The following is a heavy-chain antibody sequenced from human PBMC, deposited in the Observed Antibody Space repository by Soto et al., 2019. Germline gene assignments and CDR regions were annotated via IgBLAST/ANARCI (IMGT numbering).Heavy chain of an antibody. Sequence: PGGSLRLSCAASGFTFSSYAMHWVRQAPGKGLEWVAVISYDGSNKYYADSVKGRFTISRDNSKNTLYLQMNSLRAEDTAVYYCASESDFWSGYDVAFDYWGQGTLVTVSS. D-gene: IGHD3-3*01. CDR3: ASESDFWSGYDVAFDY. CDR1: GFTFSSYA. J-gene: IGHJ4*02. V-gene: IGHV3-30-3*01. CDR2: ISYDGSNK.